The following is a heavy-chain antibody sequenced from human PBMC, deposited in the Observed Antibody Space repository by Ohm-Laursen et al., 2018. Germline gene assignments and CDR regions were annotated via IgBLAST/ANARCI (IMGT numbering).Heavy chain of an antibody. V-gene: IGHV3-33*05. CDR1: GFSFNDYG. J-gene: IGHJ5*02. CDR2: TSDDGSNK. CDR3: ARDYAERFLEWLYGS. D-gene: IGHD3-3*01. Sequence: SLRPSCAASGFSFNDYGMHWVRQAPGKGLEWVAGTSDDGSNKNYADSVKDRFTISRDNSKNTLYLQMNSLRAEDTAVYYCARDYAERFLEWLYGSWGQGTLVTVSS.